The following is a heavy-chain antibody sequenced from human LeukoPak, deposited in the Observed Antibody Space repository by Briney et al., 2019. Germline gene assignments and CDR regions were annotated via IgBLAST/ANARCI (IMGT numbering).Heavy chain of an antibody. D-gene: IGHD3-22*01. J-gene: IGHJ3*02. CDR2: INHSGST. V-gene: IGHV4-34*01. Sequence: SETLSLTCAVYGGSFSGYYWSWIRQPPGKGLEWIGEINHSGSTNYNPSLKSRVTISVDTSKNQFSLKLSSVTAADTAVYYCAAWAYYYDGSGYYDAFDIWGQGTMVTVSS. CDR3: AAWAYYYDGSGYYDAFDI. CDR1: GGSFSGYY.